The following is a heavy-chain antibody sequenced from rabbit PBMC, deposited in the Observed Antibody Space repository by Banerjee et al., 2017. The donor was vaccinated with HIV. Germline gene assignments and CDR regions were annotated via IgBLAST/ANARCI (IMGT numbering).Heavy chain of an antibody. V-gene: IGHV1S7*01. J-gene: IGHJ4*01. CDR3: VRGASSSGYYSL. CDR2: IDPLFGIT. D-gene: IGHD1-1*01. Sequence: QSLEESGGGLVQPEGSLALTCKASGFTLSSYYMNWVRQAPGKGLEWIGYIDPLFGITYYANWVNGRFSISRENAQNTVFLQMTSLTAADTATYFCVRGASSSGYYSLWGPGTLVTVS. CDR1: GFTLSSYY.